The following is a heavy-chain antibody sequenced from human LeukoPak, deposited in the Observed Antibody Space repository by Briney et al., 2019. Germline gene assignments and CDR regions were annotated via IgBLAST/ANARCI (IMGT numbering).Heavy chain of an antibody. CDR2: IRYDGSNK. D-gene: IGHD3-22*01. V-gene: IGHV3-30*02. CDR3: AKDGIGGIYYDSSGYFDN. CDR1: GFTFSSYG. Sequence: GGSLRLSCAASGFTFSSYGMHWVRQAPGKGLEWVVFIRYDGSNKYYADSVKGRFTISRDNSKNTLYLQMNSLRAEDTALYYCAKDGIGGIYYDSSGYFDNWGQGTLVTVSS. J-gene: IGHJ4*02.